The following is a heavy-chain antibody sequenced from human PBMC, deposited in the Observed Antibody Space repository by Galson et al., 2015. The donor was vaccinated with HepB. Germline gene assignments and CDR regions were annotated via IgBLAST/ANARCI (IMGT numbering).Heavy chain of an antibody. V-gene: IGHV3-23*01. Sequence: SLRLSCAASGFTFSSYAMSWVRQAPGKGLEWVSAISGSGGSTYYADSVKGRFTISRDNSKNTLYLQMNSLRAEDTAVYYCAKGGWDEQQLVLDHFDYWGQGTLVTVSS. CDR1: GFTFSSYA. J-gene: IGHJ4*02. CDR3: AKGGWDEQQLVLDHFDY. D-gene: IGHD6-13*01. CDR2: ISGSGGST.